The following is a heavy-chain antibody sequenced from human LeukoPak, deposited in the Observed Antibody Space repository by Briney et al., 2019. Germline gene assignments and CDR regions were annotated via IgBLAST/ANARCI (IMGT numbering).Heavy chain of an antibody. CDR2: INHSGST. CDR1: GGSFSGYY. Sequence: SETLSLTCAVYGGSFSGYYWSWIRQPPGKGLEWIGEINHSGSTNYNPSLKSRVTISVDTSKNQFSLTLSSVTTADTAVYYCARGQKYRNGYTVTELGSGYFAYWGQGTLVTVSS. V-gene: IGHV4-34*01. D-gene: IGHD5-18*01. J-gene: IGHJ4*02. CDR3: ARGQKYRNGYTVTELGSGYFAY.